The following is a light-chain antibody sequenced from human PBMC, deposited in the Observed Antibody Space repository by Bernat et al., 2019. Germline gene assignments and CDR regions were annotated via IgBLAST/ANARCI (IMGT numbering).Light chain of an antibody. CDR2: EVT. Sequence: QSALTQPPSVSGSPGQSVTISCTGTRSDVGSHNRVSWYQQSPGTSPKLIIYEVTNRPAGVPDRFSGSKSGNTASLTISALQADDEADYYCSSYTHTSTVVFGTGTKVTVL. V-gene: IGLV2-18*02. CDR1: RSDVGSHNR. J-gene: IGLJ1*01. CDR3: SSYTHTSTVV.